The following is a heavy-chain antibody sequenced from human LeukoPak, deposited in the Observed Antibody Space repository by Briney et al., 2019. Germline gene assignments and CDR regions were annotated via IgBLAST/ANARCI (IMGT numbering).Heavy chain of an antibody. Sequence: GGFLRFSSAASGFTFCTYAMNRVRQAPGKGLEWVSGISGSGGTTYYADSVKGRFTISRDNSKNTLYLQMNYLRAEDTALYYCAKNIAAPTTPFDYWGQGTLVTVSS. J-gene: IGHJ4*02. CDR3: AKNIAAPTTPFDY. CDR2: ISGSGGTT. V-gene: IGHV3-23*01. CDR1: GFTFCTYA. D-gene: IGHD6-13*01.